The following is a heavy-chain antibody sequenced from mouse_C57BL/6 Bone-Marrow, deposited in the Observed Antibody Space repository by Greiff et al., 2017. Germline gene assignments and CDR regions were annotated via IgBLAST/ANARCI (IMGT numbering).Heavy chain of an antibody. CDR3: TTYDYDGGYAMDY. J-gene: IGHJ4*01. V-gene: IGHV14-4*01. CDR2: IDPENGDT. CDR1: GFNIKDDY. D-gene: IGHD2-4*01. Sequence: EVQLQQSGAELVRPGASVKLSCTASGFNIKDDYMHWVKQRPEQGLEWIGWIDPENGDTEYASKFQGKANITADTSSNTAYLQLSSLTSEDTAVYYCTTYDYDGGYAMDYWGQGTSVTVSS.